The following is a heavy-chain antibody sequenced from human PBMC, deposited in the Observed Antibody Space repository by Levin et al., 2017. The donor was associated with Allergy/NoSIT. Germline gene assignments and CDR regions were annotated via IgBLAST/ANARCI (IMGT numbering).Heavy chain of an antibody. CDR2: IYPGDSDT. CDR3: ARTYSSNWYEGWFDP. CDR1: GYSFTSYW. V-gene: IGHV5-51*01. Sequence: GGSLRLSCKGSGYSFTSYWIAWVRQMPGKGLEWMGNIYPGDSDTKYSPSFQGQVTISADKSISTAYLQWSSLKASDTAMYYCARTYSSNWYEGWFDPWGQGTLVTVSS. J-gene: IGHJ5*02. D-gene: IGHD6-13*01.